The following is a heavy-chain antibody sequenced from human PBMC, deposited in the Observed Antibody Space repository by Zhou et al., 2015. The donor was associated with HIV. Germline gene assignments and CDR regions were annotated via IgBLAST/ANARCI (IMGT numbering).Heavy chain of an antibody. D-gene: IGHD3-3*01. V-gene: IGHV1-69*01. CDR3: ARDGFGVGDFWSGYYGY. CDR1: GGTFSSYA. CDR2: IIPIFGTA. J-gene: IGHJ4*02. Sequence: QVQLVQSGAEVKKPGSSVKVSCKASGGTFSSYAISWVRQAPGQGLEWMGGIIPIFGTANYAQKFQGRVTITADESTSTAYMELSSLRSEDTAVYYCARDGFGVGDFWSGYYGYWGQGTLVTVSS.